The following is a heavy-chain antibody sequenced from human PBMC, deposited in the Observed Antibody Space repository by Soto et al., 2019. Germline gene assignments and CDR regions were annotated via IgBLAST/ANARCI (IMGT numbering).Heavy chain of an antibody. Sequence: SVKVSCKASGGTFSSYAISWVRQAPGQGLEWMGGIIPIFGTANYAQKFQGRVTITADESTSTAYMELSSLRSEDTAVYYCARDHGVGATDYYYGMDVWGQGTTVTVYS. D-gene: IGHD1-26*01. CDR1: GGTFSSYA. CDR3: ARDHGVGATDYYYGMDV. CDR2: IIPIFGTA. V-gene: IGHV1-69*13. J-gene: IGHJ6*02.